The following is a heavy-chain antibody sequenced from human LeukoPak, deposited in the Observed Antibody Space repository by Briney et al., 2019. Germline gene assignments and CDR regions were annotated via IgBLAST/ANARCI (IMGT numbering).Heavy chain of an antibody. CDR1: NHSISSGYP. CDR3: ARGAKRFDFLRGYTPFHFHF. D-gene: IGHD3-3*01. J-gene: IGHJ4*02. CDR2: VYQGVST. Sequence: SETLSLTCTVSNHSISSGYPWGWIRQPPGKGLDWIGSVYQGVSTYYKPSLKSRVNISVDTSNNQFYLKVPSVTAADTANYCCARGAKRFDFLRGYTPFHFHFWGRGAPVTVSS. V-gene: IGHV4-38-2*02.